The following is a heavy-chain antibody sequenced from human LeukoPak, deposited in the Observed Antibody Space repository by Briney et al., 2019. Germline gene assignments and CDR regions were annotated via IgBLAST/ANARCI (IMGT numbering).Heavy chain of an antibody. Sequence: VASVKVSCKASGYTFTIYDINWVRQATGQGLEWMGWMNPNSGNTGYAQRFQGRVTMTRDTSISTAYMELSSLRSEDTAVYYCAREGYCSSTSCPGDAFDIWGQGTMVTVSS. CDR3: AREGYCSSTSCPGDAFDI. V-gene: IGHV1-8*01. CDR2: MNPNSGNT. CDR1: GYTFTIYD. J-gene: IGHJ3*02. D-gene: IGHD2-2*01.